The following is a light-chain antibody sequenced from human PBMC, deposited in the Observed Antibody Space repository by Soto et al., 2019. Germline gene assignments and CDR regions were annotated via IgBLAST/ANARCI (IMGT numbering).Light chain of an antibody. CDR3: QQSYGSPMYT. CDR1: QSFSRS. J-gene: IGKJ2*01. CDR2: AAS. V-gene: IGKV1-39*01. Sequence: DIQLTQSPSSLSASVGARVTITCRASQSFSRSLNWYQQKPGKAPKVLIYAASSLQSGVPLRFGGSASGTNFTLTISSLQPEDFASYYCQQSYGSPMYTFGQGTKLEIK.